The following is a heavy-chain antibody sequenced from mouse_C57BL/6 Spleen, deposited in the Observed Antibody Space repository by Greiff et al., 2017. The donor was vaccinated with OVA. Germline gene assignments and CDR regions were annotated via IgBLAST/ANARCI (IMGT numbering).Heavy chain of an antibody. CDR3: ARSDDYDDY. V-gene: IGHV3-6*01. D-gene: IGHD2-4*01. CDR1: GYSITSGYY. J-gene: IGHJ2*01. CDR2: ISYDGSN. Sequence: VQLQQSGPGLVKPSQSLSLTCSVTGYSITSGYYWNWIRQFPGNKLEWMGYISYDGSNNYNPSLKNRISITRDTAKNQFFLKLNSVTTEDTATYYCARSDDYDDYWGQGTTLTVSS.